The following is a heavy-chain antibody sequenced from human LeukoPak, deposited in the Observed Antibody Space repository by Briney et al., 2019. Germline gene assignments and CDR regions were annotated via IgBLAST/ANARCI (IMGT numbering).Heavy chain of an antibody. CDR1: GGTFSSYA. CDR3: ARDDEAQNAFDI. V-gene: IGHV1-69*11. Sequence: ASVKVSCKASGGTFSSYAISWVRQAPGQGLEWMGRIIPSLGTANYAQKFQGRVTITTDESTSTAYMELSSLRSEDTAVYYCARDDEAQNAFDIWGQGTMVTVSS. J-gene: IGHJ3*02. CDR2: IIPSLGTA.